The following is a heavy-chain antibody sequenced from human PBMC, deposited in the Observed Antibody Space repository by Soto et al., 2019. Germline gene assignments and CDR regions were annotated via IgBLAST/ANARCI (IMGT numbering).Heavy chain of an antibody. CDR3: ARGRITIFGVVIVDYYYYMDV. V-gene: IGHV4-34*01. CDR2: INHSGST. J-gene: IGHJ6*03. D-gene: IGHD3-3*01. Sequence: QPPGKGLEWIGEINHSGSTNYNPSLKSRVTISVDTSKNQFSLKLSSVTAADTAVYYCARGRITIFGVVIVDYYYYMDVWGKGTTVTVSS.